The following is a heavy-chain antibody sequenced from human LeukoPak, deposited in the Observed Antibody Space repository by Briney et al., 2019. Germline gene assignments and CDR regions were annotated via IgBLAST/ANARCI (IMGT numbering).Heavy chain of an antibody. D-gene: IGHD2-15*01. Sequence: PGGSLRLSCAASGFTFSSYSMHWVRQAPGKGLEYVSVISSDGDNTYYADSVKGRFTISRDNSKNTLYLQMGSLRAEDTAVYYCARGVAENDYWGQGTLVTVSS. CDR2: ISSDGDNT. CDR3: ARGVAENDY. J-gene: IGHJ4*02. CDR1: GFTFSSYS. V-gene: IGHV3-64*02.